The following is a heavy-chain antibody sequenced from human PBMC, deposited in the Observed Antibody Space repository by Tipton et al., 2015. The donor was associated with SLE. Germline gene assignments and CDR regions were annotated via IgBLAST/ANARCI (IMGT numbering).Heavy chain of an antibody. D-gene: IGHD2-2*02. Sequence: LRLSCAVYGGSFSGYYWSWIRQPPGKGLEWIGEINHSGSTNYNPSLKSRFTISVDTSKNQFSLKLSSVTAADTAVYYCARGGIYCSSTSCYRDAFDIWGQGTMVTVSS. CDR3: ARGGIYCSSTSCYRDAFDI. CDR1: GGSFSGYY. J-gene: IGHJ3*02. V-gene: IGHV4-34*01. CDR2: INHSGST.